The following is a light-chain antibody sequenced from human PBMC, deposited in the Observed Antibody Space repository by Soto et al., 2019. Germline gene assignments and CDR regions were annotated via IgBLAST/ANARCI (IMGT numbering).Light chain of an antibody. Sequence: DIQMTQSPSGLSGSVGDRVTITCRASQTISSWLAWYQQKPGKAPKLLIYKASRLESGVPSRFSGSGSETEFTLTISSLQAEDVAVYYCQQYYSAPLTFGGGTKVDIK. CDR2: KAS. CDR1: QTISSW. J-gene: IGKJ4*01. CDR3: QQYYSAPLT. V-gene: IGKV1-5*03.